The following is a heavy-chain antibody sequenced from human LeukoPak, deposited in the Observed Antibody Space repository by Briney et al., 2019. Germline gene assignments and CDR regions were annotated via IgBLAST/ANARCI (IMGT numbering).Heavy chain of an antibody. J-gene: IGHJ3*02. V-gene: IGHV4-59*12. CDR1: GASISSYC. D-gene: IGHD2-15*01. Sequence: SETQSLTCAVSGASISSYCWSWLRQPPGKGLEWIGYIYYKGNTNSNPSLKSRVTISVDTSKNKFSLKLSSVTAADTAVYYCASWLGYCSGGSCYTPGRNAFDIWGQGTMVTVSS. CDR2: IYYKGNT. CDR3: ASWLGYCSGGSCYTPGRNAFDI.